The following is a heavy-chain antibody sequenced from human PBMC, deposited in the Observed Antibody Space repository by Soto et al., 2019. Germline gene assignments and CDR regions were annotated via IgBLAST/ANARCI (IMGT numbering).Heavy chain of an antibody. CDR1: GFTFSSYD. CDR2: ISGVGGST. V-gene: IGHV3-23*01. D-gene: IGHD6-19*01. J-gene: IGHJ4*02. Sequence: LRLSCAASGFTFSSYDMNWVRQALGKGLEWVSSISGVGGSTYYADSVKGRFTISRDNSKNTLYLQMNSLRAEDTAVYYCAKTQYSSGWYELDYWGQGSLVTVS. CDR3: AKTQYSSGWYELDY.